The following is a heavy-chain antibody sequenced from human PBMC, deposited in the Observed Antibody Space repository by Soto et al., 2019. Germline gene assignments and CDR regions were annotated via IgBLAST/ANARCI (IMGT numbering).Heavy chain of an antibody. CDR2: IKQDGSEK. V-gene: IGHV3-7*05. CDR3: ARDSGSYLELFAFDI. CDR1: GFTFSSYW. D-gene: IGHD1-26*01. Sequence: GGSLRLSCAASGFTFSSYWMSWVRQAPGKGLEWVANIKQDGSEKYYVDSVKGRFTISRDNAKNSLYLQMNSLRAEDTAVYYCARDSGSYLELFAFDIWGQGTMVTVSS. J-gene: IGHJ3*02.